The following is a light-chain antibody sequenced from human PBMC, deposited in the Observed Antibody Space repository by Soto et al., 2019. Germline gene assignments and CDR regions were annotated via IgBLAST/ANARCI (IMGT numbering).Light chain of an antibody. V-gene: IGKV1-8*01. CDR3: QQYYSYPWT. Sequence: AIRMTQSPSSLSASTGDRVTITCRASQGISNYLAWYQQKPGKAPKVLIHAASTLQGGAPSRFSGRGSGTDFTLTISGMQSEDFATYYCQQYYSYPWTFGQGTKVEIK. CDR2: AAS. CDR1: QGISNY. J-gene: IGKJ1*01.